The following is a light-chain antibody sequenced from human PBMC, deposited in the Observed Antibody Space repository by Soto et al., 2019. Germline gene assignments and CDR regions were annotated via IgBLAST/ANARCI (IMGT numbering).Light chain of an antibody. V-gene: IGKV3-20*01. CDR2: GAS. Sequence: EIVLTQSPGTLSLSPLEIATPSFMAQNGAINQLAWYQQKPGQAPRLLIYGASRRAAGIPDRFSGSGSGTDFTLTISRVDPEDFAVYYCQQYGGSPPITFGQGTRLEIK. CDR3: QQYGGSPPIT. CDR1: QNGAINQ. J-gene: IGKJ5*01.